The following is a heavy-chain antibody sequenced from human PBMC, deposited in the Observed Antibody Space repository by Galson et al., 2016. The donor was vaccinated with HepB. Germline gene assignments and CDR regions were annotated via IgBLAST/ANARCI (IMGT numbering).Heavy chain of an antibody. Sequence: SLRLSCAASGLTFSDYWMVWVRQVPGKGLQWVASIKQDGSETYYVDSVKGRFTISRDNAKNSLYLQMNSLRADDAAVYYCTRGPPPHCTRTSCYMGTFEVWGQGTMVTVSS. V-gene: IGHV3-7*01. CDR3: TRGPPPHCTRTSCYMGTFEV. D-gene: IGHD2-2*01. CDR1: GLTFSDYW. J-gene: IGHJ3*01. CDR2: IKQDGSET.